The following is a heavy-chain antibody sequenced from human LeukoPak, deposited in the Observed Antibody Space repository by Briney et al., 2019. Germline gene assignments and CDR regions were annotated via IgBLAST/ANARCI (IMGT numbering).Heavy chain of an antibody. Sequence: PSETLSLTCTVSGGSISSGGYYWSWIRQPPGKGLEWIGYIYHSGSTYYNPSLKSRVTISVDRSKNQFSLKLSSVTAADTAVYYCAGGYSYASFDHWGQGTLVTVSS. CDR3: AGGYSYASFDH. D-gene: IGHD5-18*01. J-gene: IGHJ4*02. CDR1: GGSISSGGYY. V-gene: IGHV4-30-2*01. CDR2: IYHSGST.